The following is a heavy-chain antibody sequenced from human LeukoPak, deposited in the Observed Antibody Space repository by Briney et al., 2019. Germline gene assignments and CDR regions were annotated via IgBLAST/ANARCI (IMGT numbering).Heavy chain of an antibody. CDR1: GGSISSGGYY. V-gene: IGHV4-31*01. J-gene: IGHJ6*02. D-gene: IGHD3-22*01. Sequence: PSRTLSLTCTVSGGSISSGGYYWSWIRQHPGKGLEWIGYIYYSGSTYYNPSLKSQVTISVDTSKNQFSLKLSSVTAADTAVYYCARCRSYMEGGYYDSSGYSYYYYGMDVWGQGTTVTVSS. CDR3: ARCRSYMEGGYYDSSGYSYYYYGMDV. CDR2: IYYSGST.